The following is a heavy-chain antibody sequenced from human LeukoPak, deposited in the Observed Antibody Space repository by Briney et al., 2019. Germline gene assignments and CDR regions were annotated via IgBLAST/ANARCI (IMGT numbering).Heavy chain of an antibody. Sequence: PGGSLRLSCAASGFTFSSYAMSWVRQAPGKGLEWVSAISGSSGTTYYADSVKGRFTISRDNSKNTLYLQMSGLRAEDTALYYRAGVWGHRSAWSWALEYWGQGTLVTVSS. CDR1: GFTFSSYA. CDR2: ISGSSGTT. D-gene: IGHD6-13*01. CDR3: AGVWGHRSAWSWALEY. J-gene: IGHJ4*02. V-gene: IGHV3-23*01.